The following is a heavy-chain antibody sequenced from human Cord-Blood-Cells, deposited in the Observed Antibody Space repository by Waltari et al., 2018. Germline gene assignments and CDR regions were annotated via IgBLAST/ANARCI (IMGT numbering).Heavy chain of an antibody. Sequence: QLQLQESGPGLVKPSETLSLTCTVSGGSISSSSYYWGWIRQPPGKGLEWIWSIYYRGSTYYNPSLKSRVTRSVDTSKNQFSLKLSSVTAADTAVYYCARQIYDSSGYYYVPNFDYWGQGTLVTVSS. J-gene: IGHJ4*02. CDR2: IYYRGST. CDR3: ARQIYDSSGYYYVPNFDY. V-gene: IGHV4-39*07. CDR1: GGSISSSSYY. D-gene: IGHD3-22*01.